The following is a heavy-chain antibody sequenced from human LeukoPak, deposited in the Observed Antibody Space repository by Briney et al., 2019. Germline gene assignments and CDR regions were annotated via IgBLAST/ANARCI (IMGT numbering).Heavy chain of an antibody. V-gene: IGHV1-69*04. CDR1: GGTFSSYA. Sequence: ASVKVSCKASGGTFSSYAISWVRQAPGQGLEWMGRIIPILGIANYAQKFQGRVTTTADKSTSTAYMELSSLRSEDTAVYYCARLSITGTMARRFDYWGQGTLVTVSS. CDR3: ARLSITGTMARRFDY. J-gene: IGHJ4*02. D-gene: IGHD1-20*01. CDR2: IIPILGIA.